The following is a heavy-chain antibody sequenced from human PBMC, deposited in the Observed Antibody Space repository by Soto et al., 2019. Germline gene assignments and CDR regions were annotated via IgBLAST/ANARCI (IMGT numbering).Heavy chain of an antibody. CDR2: ISSSSSTI. J-gene: IGHJ6*02. D-gene: IGHD4-4*01. Sequence: EVQLVESGGGLVQPGGSLRLSCAASGFTFSSYSMNWVRQAPGKGLEWVSYISSSSSTIYYADSVKGRFTISRDNAKNPLYLQMNSLRDETTAVYYCAREDYSPPYYYYGMDVGGQGTTVTVSS. CDR1: GFTFSSYS. CDR3: AREDYSPPYYYYGMDV. V-gene: IGHV3-48*02.